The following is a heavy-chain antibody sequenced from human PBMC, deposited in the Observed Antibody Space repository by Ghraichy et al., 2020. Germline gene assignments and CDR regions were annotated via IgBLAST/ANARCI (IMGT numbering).Heavy chain of an antibody. CDR2: ISGSGGST. CDR1: GFTFSSYA. D-gene: IGHD4-23*01. J-gene: IGHJ4*02. Sequence: AETLSLTCAASGFTFSSYAMSWVRQAPGKGLEWVSAISGSGGSTYYADSVKGRFTISRDNSKNTLYLQMNSLRAEDTAVYYCAKDLTHDYGGNGGYWGQGALVTVSS. CDR3: AKDLTHDYGGNGGY. V-gene: IGHV3-23*01.